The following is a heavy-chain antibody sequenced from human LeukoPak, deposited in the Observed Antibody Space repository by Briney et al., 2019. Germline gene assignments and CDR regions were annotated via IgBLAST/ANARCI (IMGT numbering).Heavy chain of an antibody. Sequence: GGSLRLSCAASGFTFTHYWMSWVRQAPGKGLEWVANIKQDGSEKYYVDSVKGRFTISRDSAKNSLYLQMNSLRAEDTAVYYCARVHGDYNYFYMDVWGKGTTVTVSS. CDR2: IKQDGSEK. D-gene: IGHD5-12*01. CDR1: GFTFTHYW. CDR3: ARVHGDYNYFYMDV. J-gene: IGHJ6*03. V-gene: IGHV3-7*01.